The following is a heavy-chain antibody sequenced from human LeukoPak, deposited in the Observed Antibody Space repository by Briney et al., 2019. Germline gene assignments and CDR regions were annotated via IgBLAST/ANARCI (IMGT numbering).Heavy chain of an antibody. CDR3: SRDLRGRDDY. D-gene: IGHD5-24*01. CDR1: GFTFSNYW. J-gene: IGHJ4*02. Sequence: GGSLRLSCAASGFTFSNYWMHWVRQAPGKGLVWVSRINEGGSVTDYADSVKGRFTISRDNAKNTLYLEMNSLRAEDTAVYYCSRDLRGRDDYRGQGTLVSVSS. V-gene: IGHV3-74*01. CDR2: INEGGSVT.